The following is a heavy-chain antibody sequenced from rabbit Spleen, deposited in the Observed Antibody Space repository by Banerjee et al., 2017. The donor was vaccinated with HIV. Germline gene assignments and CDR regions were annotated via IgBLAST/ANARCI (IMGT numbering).Heavy chain of an antibody. CDR3: ARDSGSSFSTYGMDL. CDR2: IDTGSSGFT. J-gene: IGHJ6*01. Sequence: QSLEESGGDLVKSGASLTLTCTASGVSFSSNYYMCWVRQAPGKGLKWIACIDTGSSGFTYFASWAKGRFTISKTSSTTVTLQMTSLTAADTATYFCARDSGSSFSTYGMDLWGPGTLVTVS. CDR1: GVSFSSNYY. V-gene: IGHV1S40*01. D-gene: IGHD8-1*01.